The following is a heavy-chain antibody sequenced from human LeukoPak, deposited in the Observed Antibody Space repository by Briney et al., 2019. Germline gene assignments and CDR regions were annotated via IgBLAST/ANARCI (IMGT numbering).Heavy chain of an antibody. J-gene: IGHJ2*01. CDR2: IYPGDSDT. CDR3: ARRKGQWLGSAYFDL. CDR1: GYSFTSYW. Sequence: GESLKISCKGSGYSFTSYWIGWVRQMPGKGLEWMGIIYPGDSDTRYSPSFQGQVTISADKSISTAYLQWSSLKASDTAMYYCARRKGQWLGSAYFDLWGRGTLVTVSS. V-gene: IGHV5-51*01. D-gene: IGHD6-19*01.